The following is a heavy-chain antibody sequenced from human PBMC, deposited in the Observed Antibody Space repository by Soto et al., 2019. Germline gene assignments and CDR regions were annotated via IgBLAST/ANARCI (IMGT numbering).Heavy chain of an antibody. D-gene: IGHD3-22*01. J-gene: IGHJ5*02. Sequence: GGSLRLSCAASGFTFSSYSMNWVRQAPGKGLEWVSYISSSRSTIYYADSVKGRFTISRDNAKNSLYLQMNSLRDEDTAVYYCARGADYDSSGIRLNWFDPWGQGTLVTVSS. CDR2: ISSSRSTI. CDR3: ARGADYDSSGIRLNWFDP. CDR1: GFTFSSYS. V-gene: IGHV3-48*02.